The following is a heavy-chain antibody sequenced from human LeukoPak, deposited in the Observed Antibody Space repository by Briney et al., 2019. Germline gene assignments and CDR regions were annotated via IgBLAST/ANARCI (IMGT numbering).Heavy chain of an antibody. J-gene: IGHJ4*02. CDR3: ARDRLHDYRDYDEVGCFDY. V-gene: IGHV4-4*07. CDR1: GGSISSYY. CDR2: IYTSGST. Sequence: SETLSLTCTVSGGSISSYYWSWIRQPAGKGLEWIGRIYTSGSTNYNPSLKSRVTMSVDTSKNQFSLKLSSVTAADTAVYYCARDRLHDYRDYDEVGCFDYWGQGTLVTVSS. D-gene: IGHD4-17*01.